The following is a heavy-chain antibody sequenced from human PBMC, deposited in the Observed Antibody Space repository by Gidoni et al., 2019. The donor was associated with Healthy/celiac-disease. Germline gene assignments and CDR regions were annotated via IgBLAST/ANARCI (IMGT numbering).Heavy chain of an antibody. D-gene: IGHD6-13*01. Sequence: EVQLLESGGGLVQPGGSLRLSCAASGFTFSSYAMSWVRQAPGKGLEWVSVISGSGGSTYYADSVKGRFTISRDNSKNTLYLQMNSLRAEDTAVYYCAKWELYGYSSSWYATNPTEDYWGQGTLVTVSS. J-gene: IGHJ4*02. V-gene: IGHV3-23*01. CDR3: AKWELYGYSSSWYATNPTEDY. CDR2: ISGSGGST. CDR1: GFTFSSYA.